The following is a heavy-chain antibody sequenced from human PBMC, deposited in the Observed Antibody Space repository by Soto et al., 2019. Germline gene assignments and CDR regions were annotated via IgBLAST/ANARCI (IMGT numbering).Heavy chain of an antibody. Sequence: PSETLSLTCTVSGGSISSYYWSWIRQPPGKGLEWIGYIYYSGSTNYNPSLKSRVTISVDTSKNQFSLKLSSVTAADTAVYYCALGALSRVVVAPIDVWGQRTLDTVSS. CDR1: GGSISSYY. CDR2: IYYSGST. J-gene: IGHJ4*02. D-gene: IGHD2-15*01. CDR3: ALGALSRVVVAPIDV. V-gene: IGHV4-59*01.